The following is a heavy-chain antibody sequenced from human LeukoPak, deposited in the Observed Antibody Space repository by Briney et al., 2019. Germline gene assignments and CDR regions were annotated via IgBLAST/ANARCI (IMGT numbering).Heavy chain of an antibody. J-gene: IGHJ3*02. CDR1: GFTFSSYG. Sequence: GGSLRLSCAASGFTFSSYGMTWVRQAPEKGLEWVSGISGSGSRTDYADSVKGRFTISRDNAKNTLYLQMNSLRAEDTAVYYCAKGSREWELLDAFDIWGQGTMVTVSS. CDR3: AKGSREWELLDAFDI. D-gene: IGHD1-26*01. CDR2: ISGSGSRT. V-gene: IGHV3-23*01.